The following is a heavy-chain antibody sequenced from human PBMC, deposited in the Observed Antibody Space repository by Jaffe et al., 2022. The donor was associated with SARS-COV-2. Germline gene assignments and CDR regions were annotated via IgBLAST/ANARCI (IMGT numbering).Heavy chain of an antibody. CDR1: GGSISSGSYY. D-gene: IGHD1-26*01. Sequence: QVQLQESGPGLVKPSQTLSLTCTVSGGSISSGSYYWSWIRQPAGKGLEWIGRIYTSGSTNYNPSLKSRVTISVDTSKNQFSLKLSSVTAADTAVYYCARVFSRVGATGGGHFDYWGQGTLVTVSS. CDR2: IYTSGST. J-gene: IGHJ4*02. V-gene: IGHV4-61*02. CDR3: ARVFSRVGATGGGHFDY.